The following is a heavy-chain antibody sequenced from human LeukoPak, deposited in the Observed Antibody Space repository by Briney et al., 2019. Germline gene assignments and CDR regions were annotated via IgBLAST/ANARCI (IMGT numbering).Heavy chain of an antibody. D-gene: IGHD2-15*01. J-gene: IGHJ4*02. V-gene: IGHV3-66*02. Sequence: GGSLTLSCAVSGFTVSSSYMAWVRRAPGRGREWVSIIYIGGNTFLADSVKGRFPISRDSSKNTSYLQMTSLTAEDRAFFYVARGYCLNGKCPFVFAYWGQGTLVTVS. CDR2: IYIGGNT. CDR1: GFTVSSSY. CDR3: ARGYCLNGKCPFVFAY.